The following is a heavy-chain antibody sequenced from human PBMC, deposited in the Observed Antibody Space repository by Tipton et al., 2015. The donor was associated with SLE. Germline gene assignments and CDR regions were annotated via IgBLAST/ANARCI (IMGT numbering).Heavy chain of an antibody. D-gene: IGHD6-13*01. Sequence: GLVKPSETLSLTCTVSGGSISSSSYYWGWIRQPPGKGLEWIGRIYYSGSTYYNPSLKIRVTISVDTSKNQFSLKLSPVTAADTAVYYCARVGDEAAAALGYWGQGTLVTVSS. CDR2: IYYSGST. CDR1: GGSISSSSYY. CDR3: ARVGDEAAAALGY. J-gene: IGHJ4*02. V-gene: IGHV4-39*07.